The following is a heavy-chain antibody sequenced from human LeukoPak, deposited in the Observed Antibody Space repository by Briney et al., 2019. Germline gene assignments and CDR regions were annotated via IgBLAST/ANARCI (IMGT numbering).Heavy chain of an antibody. Sequence: ASVKVSCKASGYTFTSYAMHWVRQAPGQRLEWMGWIDAGNGNTKYSQKFQGRVTITRDTSASTAYMELSSLRSDDTAVYYCARDPPYSSGWYETDYWGQGTLVTVSS. V-gene: IGHV1-3*01. CDR1: GYTFTSYA. CDR2: IDAGNGNT. D-gene: IGHD6-19*01. J-gene: IGHJ4*02. CDR3: ARDPPYSSGWYETDY.